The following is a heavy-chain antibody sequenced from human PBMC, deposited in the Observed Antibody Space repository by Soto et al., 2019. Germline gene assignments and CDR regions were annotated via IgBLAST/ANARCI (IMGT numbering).Heavy chain of an antibody. J-gene: IGHJ4*02. CDR2: ISYDGSNK. V-gene: IGHV3-30-3*01. D-gene: IGHD1-26*01. CDR1: GFTFSSYA. CDR3: ARGPSRELINFFDY. Sequence: QVQLVESGGGVVQPGRSLRLSCAASGFTFSSYAMHWVRQAPGKGLEGVAVISYDGSNKYYADSVKGRFTISRDNSKNTLYLQMNSLRDEDTAVYYCARGPSRELINFFDYWGQGTMVTVSS.